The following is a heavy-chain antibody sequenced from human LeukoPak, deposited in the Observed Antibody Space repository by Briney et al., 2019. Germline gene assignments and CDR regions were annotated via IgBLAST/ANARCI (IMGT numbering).Heavy chain of an antibody. CDR3: ARGNKGEMATNWMVDY. D-gene: IGHD5-24*01. Sequence: WDTLSFPLDPHGGPFIGYYWSWIAQPQGRGLEWTRQINHSGSTNYNPSHKSRVTISVDTSKNQFSLKLSSVTAADTAVSYCARGNKGEMATNWMVDYWGQGTLVTVSS. CDR2: INHSGST. CDR1: GGPFIGYY. J-gene: IGHJ4*02. V-gene: IGHV4-34*01.